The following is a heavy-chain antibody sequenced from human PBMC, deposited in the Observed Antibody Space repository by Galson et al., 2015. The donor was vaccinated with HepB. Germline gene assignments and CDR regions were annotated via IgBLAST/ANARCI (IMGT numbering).Heavy chain of an antibody. J-gene: IGHJ4*02. Sequence: SLRLSCAASGFTFNNAYMTWVRQAPGKGLEWVGRVKSKTDGGATDYAAPVKGRFTISRDDSKNTLYLQINSLKTEDTAVYYCTTVNDQWLVSNYFDYWGQGTLVTVSS. CDR2: VKSKTDGGAT. V-gene: IGHV3-15*01. D-gene: IGHD6-19*01. CDR3: TTVNDQWLVSNYFDY. CDR1: GFTFNNAY.